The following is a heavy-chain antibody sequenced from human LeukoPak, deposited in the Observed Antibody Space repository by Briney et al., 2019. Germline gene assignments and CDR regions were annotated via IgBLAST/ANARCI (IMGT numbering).Heavy chain of an antibody. D-gene: IGHD1-1*01. Sequence: GGSLRLSCAVSGFTFSSYAMGWVRQAPGKGLEWVSTISGGGGSTYYADSVKGRFTISRDNAKNSLYLQMNSLRDEDTAVYYCARSGNYDWWGQGTLVTVSS. V-gene: IGHV3-23*01. CDR2: ISGGGGST. J-gene: IGHJ4*02. CDR1: GFTFSSYA. CDR3: ARSGNYDW.